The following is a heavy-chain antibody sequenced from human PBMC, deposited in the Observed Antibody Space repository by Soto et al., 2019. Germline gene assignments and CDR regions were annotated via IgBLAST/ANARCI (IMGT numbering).Heavy chain of an antibody. D-gene: IGHD3-9*01. CDR3: ARQGAPPYYDILTGSQDAFDI. CDR2: IYYSGST. J-gene: IGHJ3*02. Sequence: SETLSLTCTVSGGSISSYYWSWIRQPPGKGLEWIGYIYYSGSTNYNPSLKSRVTISVDTSKNQFSLKLISVTAADTAVYYCARQGAPPYYDILTGSQDAFDIWGQGTMVTVSS. V-gene: IGHV4-59*08. CDR1: GGSISSYY.